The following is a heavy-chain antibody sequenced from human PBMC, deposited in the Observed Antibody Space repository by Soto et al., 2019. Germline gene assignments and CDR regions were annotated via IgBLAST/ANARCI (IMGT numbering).Heavy chain of an antibody. CDR1: GFTFSNAW. CDR2: IKSKTDGGTT. J-gene: IGHJ6*02. CDR3: TTESPMVRGVIIRTYYYYYGMDV. Sequence: GGSLRLSCAASGFTFSNAWMSWVRQAPGKGLEWVGRIKSKTDGGTTDYAAPVKGRFTISRDDSKNTLYLQMNSLKTEDTAVYYCTTESPMVRGVIIRTYYYYYGMDVWGQGTTVTVSS. D-gene: IGHD3-10*01. V-gene: IGHV3-15*01.